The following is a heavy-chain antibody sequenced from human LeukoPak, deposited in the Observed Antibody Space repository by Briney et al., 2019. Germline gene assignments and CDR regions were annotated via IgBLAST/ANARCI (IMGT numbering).Heavy chain of an antibody. D-gene: IGHD3-3*01. V-gene: IGHV3-48*04. Sequence: GGSLRLSCAASGFTFSSYSMNWVRQAPGKGLEWVSYISSSGTIYYADSVKGRFTISRDNAKNSLYLQMNSLRAEDTAVYYCARGRRITIFQGGNWFDPWGQGTLVTVSS. J-gene: IGHJ5*02. CDR1: GFTFSSYS. CDR3: ARGRRITIFQGGNWFDP. CDR2: ISSSGTI.